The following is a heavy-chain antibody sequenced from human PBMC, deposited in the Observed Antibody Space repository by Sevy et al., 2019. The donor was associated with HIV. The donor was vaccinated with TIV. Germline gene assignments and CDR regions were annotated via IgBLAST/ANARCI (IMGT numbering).Heavy chain of an antibody. CDR1: GFALSSYW. CDR3: ARDLRVATASGGMDV. D-gene: IGHD6-13*01. Sequence: GGSLRLSCVASGFALSSYWMNWVRQAPGKGLEWVSIIYSGGDTYYADSVKGRFTISRDNSKNTLYLQMNNLRAEDTAVYYCARDLRVATASGGMDVWGQGTMVTVSS. CDR2: IYSGGDT. V-gene: IGHV3-53*01. J-gene: IGHJ6*02.